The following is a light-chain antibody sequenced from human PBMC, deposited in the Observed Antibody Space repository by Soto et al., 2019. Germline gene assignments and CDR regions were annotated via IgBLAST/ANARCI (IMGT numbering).Light chain of an antibody. V-gene: IGLV1-44*01. J-gene: IGLJ3*02. CDR1: TSNVGRNT. Sequence: QSVLTQPPSASSTPGQTVTISCSGSTSNVGRNTVTWFQHLPGRAPKVFIYNNDQRPSGVPDRFSGSKSGSSASLAISGLQSDDEADYYCASWDDSLTAWVFGGGTKLTVL. CDR2: NND. CDR3: ASWDDSLTAWV.